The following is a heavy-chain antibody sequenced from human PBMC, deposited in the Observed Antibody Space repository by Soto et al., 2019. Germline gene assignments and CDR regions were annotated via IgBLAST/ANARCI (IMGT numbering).Heavy chain of an antibody. CDR1: GYTFTSYG. J-gene: IGHJ4*02. CDR3: ARSPIGVYPSNYFDY. Sequence: QVQLVQSGAEVKKPGASVKVSCKASGYTFTSYGISWVRQAPGQGLEWMGWISAYNGNTNYAQKLQGRVTMTTDTSTSTAYMELRSLRSDDTAVDYCARSPIGVYPSNYFDYWGQGTLVTVSS. V-gene: IGHV1-18*01. CDR2: ISAYNGNT. D-gene: IGHD2-8*01.